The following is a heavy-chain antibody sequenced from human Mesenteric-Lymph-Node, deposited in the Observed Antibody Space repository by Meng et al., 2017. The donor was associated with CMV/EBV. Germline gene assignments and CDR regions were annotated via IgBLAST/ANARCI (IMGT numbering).Heavy chain of an antibody. CDR3: ARDKEDVGGYGMDV. Sequence: GESLKISCAASGFTFSDFYMNWVRQAPGKGLEWVSFISTSSTIYFADSVKGRFTISRDNAKNSLYLQMNSLRAEDTAVYYCARDKEDVGGYGMDVWGQGTTVTVSS. CDR2: ISTSSTI. V-gene: IGHV3-69-1*01. J-gene: IGHJ6*02. CDR1: GFTFSDFY. D-gene: IGHD1-26*01.